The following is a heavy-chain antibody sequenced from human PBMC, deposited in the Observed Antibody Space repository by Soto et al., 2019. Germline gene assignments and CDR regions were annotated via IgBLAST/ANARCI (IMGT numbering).Heavy chain of an antibody. CDR3: ATENVGVSFDY. J-gene: IGHJ4*02. D-gene: IGHD1-26*01. CDR2: ISAYNGNT. CDR1: GYTFTRYG. V-gene: IGHV1-18*04. Sequence: ASVKVSCTTSGYTFTRYGSSWVRQATGQGLEWMGWISAYNGNTNYAQKLQGRVTMTEDTSTDTAYMELSSLRSEDTAVYYCATENVGVSFDYWGQGTLVTGSS.